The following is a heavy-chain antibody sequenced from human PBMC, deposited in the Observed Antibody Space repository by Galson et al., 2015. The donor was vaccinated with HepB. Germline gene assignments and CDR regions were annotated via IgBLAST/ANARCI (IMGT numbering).Heavy chain of an antibody. J-gene: IGHJ4*02. CDR2: ISASGGVT. CDR3: AKQNRLIY. D-gene: IGHD2-8*01. V-gene: IGHV3-23*01. Sequence: SLRLSCAASGFTFSSLAMTWVRQAPGKGLEWVSEISASGGVTHYAESVKGRFTTSRDNSKNTLYLQINSLRAEDTAVYYCAKQNRLIYWGQGTLVTVSP. CDR1: GFTFSSLA.